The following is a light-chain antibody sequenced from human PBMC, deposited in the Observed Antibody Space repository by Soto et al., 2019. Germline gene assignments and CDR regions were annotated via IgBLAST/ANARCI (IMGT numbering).Light chain of an antibody. CDR3: QQSYYTPLT. V-gene: IGKV1-39*01. CDR1: QPISSY. Sequence: QMPQSPSSLSASVGDSVTITCRSTQPISSYLNWYQQRPGTAPKLLIYAASTLQTGVPSRFSGDRSGSAYTLTIASLQPEDSATYCCQQSYYTPLTFGGGTKVEVK. CDR2: AAS. J-gene: IGKJ4*01.